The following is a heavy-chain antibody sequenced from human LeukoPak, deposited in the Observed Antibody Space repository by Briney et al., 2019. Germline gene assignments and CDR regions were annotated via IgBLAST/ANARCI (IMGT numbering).Heavy chain of an antibody. CDR1: GFTFSTYS. CDR3: AVPYSGSID. D-gene: IGHD1-26*01. V-gene: IGHV3-48*01. CDR2: ISSGSSSI. J-gene: IGHJ4*02. Sequence: SGGSLRLSCAASGFTFSTYSMTWVRQAPGRGLEWVSYISSGSSSIYYADSVKGRFTISRDNAKNSLYLQMNSLRAEDTAVYYCAVPYSGSIDWGQGTLVTVSS.